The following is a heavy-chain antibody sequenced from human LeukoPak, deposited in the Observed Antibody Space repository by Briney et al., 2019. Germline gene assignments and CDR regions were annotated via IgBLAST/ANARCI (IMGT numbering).Heavy chain of an antibody. V-gene: IGHV3-23*01. D-gene: IGHD6-13*01. CDR3: AKGGRAYSSSWVYFDS. CDR1: GFTFNNYA. CDR2: LSGSGSVT. J-gene: IGHJ4*02. Sequence: GGSLRLSCAASGFTFNNYAMTWVRQAPGKGLVWVSVLSGSGSVTYYADSVKGRFTISRDNSKNTLYLQMHSLRDEDTAIYYCAKGGRAYSSSWVYFDSWGQGTLVTVSS.